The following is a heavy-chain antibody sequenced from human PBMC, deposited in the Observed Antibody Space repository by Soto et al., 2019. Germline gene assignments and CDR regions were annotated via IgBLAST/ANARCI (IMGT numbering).Heavy chain of an antibody. V-gene: IGHV4-59*01. CDR3: ASAYYYDSSGYSPDFDY. Sequence: SETLSLTCTVSSGSISRYYWSWFRQPPGKGLEWIGDIYYSGSTNYNPSLKSRVTISVDTSRNQFSLRLRSVSAADTAVYYCASAYYYDSSGYSPDFDYWGQGTLVTVSS. CDR2: IYYSGST. J-gene: IGHJ4*02. CDR1: SGSISRYY. D-gene: IGHD3-22*01.